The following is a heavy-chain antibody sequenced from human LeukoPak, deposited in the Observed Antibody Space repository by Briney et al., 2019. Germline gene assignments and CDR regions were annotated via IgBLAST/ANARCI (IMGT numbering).Heavy chain of an antibody. J-gene: IGHJ5*02. Sequence: SETLSLTCTVSGGSLSTYYCSWIRQPPGKGLEWMGYIYYSGSTNYNPSLKSRVTMSVDTSMNQFSLKLSSVTAADTAVYYCARASGGYYNNWFDPWGQGTLVTVSS. D-gene: IGHD3-22*01. CDR3: ARASGGYYNNWFDP. CDR2: IYYSGST. CDR1: GGSLSTYY. V-gene: IGHV4-59*01.